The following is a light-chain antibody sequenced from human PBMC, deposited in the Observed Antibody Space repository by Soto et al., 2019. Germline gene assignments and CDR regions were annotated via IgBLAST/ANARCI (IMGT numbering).Light chain of an antibody. CDR2: STS. V-gene: IGKV3-20*01. J-gene: IGKJ4*01. CDR3: QQYGASPPAT. CDR1: ESISSSY. Sequence: EIVLTQSPGALSLSPGEGATLRCAASESISSSYLAWYQQRRGQAPRLLIYSTSTRAAGISPRFSGSGAGRDFTLPISRLEPDDSAIYYCQQYGASPPATFGGGTRVEI.